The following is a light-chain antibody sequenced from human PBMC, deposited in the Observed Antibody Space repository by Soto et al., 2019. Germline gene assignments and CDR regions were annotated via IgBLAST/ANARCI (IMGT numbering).Light chain of an antibody. V-gene: IGKV1-5*03. CDR3: QHYKTYPWT. CDR2: KAS. CDR1: QSISSW. Sequence: DIQMTQSPSTLSASVGDRVTITCRASQSISSWLAWYQQKPGKAPKLLIYKASSLESGVPSRFSGSGSGTEFTLTISSLQPDDLASYYCQHYKTYPWTFGQGTKVDNK. J-gene: IGKJ1*01.